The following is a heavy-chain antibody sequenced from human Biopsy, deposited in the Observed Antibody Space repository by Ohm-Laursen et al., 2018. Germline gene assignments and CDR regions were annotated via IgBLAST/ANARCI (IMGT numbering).Heavy chain of an antibody. Sequence: SDTLSLTCTVSGGSISDSTYHWGWIRQSPGKGLVWIGNIYYSGNTDYSPSLKSRVTISVDTSNNQFSPKLRSVTAADTAVYYCVRGVDYYDPYHYYALDVWGQGTTVTVSS. CDR1: GGSISDSTYH. CDR3: VRGVDYYDPYHYYALDV. V-gene: IGHV4-39*01. CDR2: IYYSGNT. J-gene: IGHJ6*02. D-gene: IGHD3-22*01.